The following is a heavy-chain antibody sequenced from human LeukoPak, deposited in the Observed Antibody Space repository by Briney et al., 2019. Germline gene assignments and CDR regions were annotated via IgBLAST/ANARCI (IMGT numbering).Heavy chain of an antibody. CDR1: GGSFSGYY. J-gene: IGHJ3*02. CDR3: ARVIVGAFDI. CDR2: INHSGST. D-gene: IGHD1-26*01. Sequence: PSETLSLTCAVYGGSFSGYYWSWIRQPPGKGLEWIGEINHSGSTNYNPSLKSRVTISVDTSKNQFSLKLSSVTAADTAVYYCARVIVGAFDIWVQGTIVTVSS. V-gene: IGHV4-34*01.